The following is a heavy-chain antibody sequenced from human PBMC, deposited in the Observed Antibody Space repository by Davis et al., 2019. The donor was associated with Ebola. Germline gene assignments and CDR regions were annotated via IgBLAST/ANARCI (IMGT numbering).Heavy chain of an antibody. CDR1: GYTFTNYA. CDR2: INTNTGNP. Sequence: AASVKVSCKASGYTFTNYAVNWVRQAPGQGLEWLGWINTNTGNPTYAQGFTGRFVFSLDTSVSTAYLQISSLKAEDTAVYYCARSSYSWYFSGMDVWGKGTTVTVSS. V-gene: IGHV7-4-1*02. D-gene: IGHD2-2*01. J-gene: IGHJ6*04. CDR3: ARSSYSWYFSGMDV.